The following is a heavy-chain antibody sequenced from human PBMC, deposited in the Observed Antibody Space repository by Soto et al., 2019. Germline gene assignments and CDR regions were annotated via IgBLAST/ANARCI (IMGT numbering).Heavy chain of an antibody. Sequence: GGSLRLSCAASGFTFRSYAMSWARQAPGKGLEWVSSLLRSGSSTYYADSVKGRFTISSDISANSLYLQMDSLRAEDTAVYYCAKDAISGDGVWLLDSWGQGTVVTVSS. CDR3: AKDAISGDGVWLLDS. V-gene: IGHV3-23*01. CDR1: GFTFRSYA. CDR2: LLRSGSST. D-gene: IGHD4-17*01. J-gene: IGHJ5*02.